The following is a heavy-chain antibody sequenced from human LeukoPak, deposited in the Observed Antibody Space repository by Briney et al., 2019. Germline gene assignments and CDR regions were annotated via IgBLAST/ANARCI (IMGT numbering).Heavy chain of an antibody. D-gene: IGHD1-26*01. CDR3: AKVKEWELLRDAFDI. J-gene: IGHJ3*02. Sequence: GGSLRLSCAASGFTFDDYGMSWVRQAPGKGLEWVSGINWNGGSTGYADSVKGRFTISRDNSENTLYLQMNSLRAEDTAVYYCAKVKEWELLRDAFDIWGQGTMVTVSS. CDR1: GFTFDDYG. CDR2: INWNGGST. V-gene: IGHV3-20*04.